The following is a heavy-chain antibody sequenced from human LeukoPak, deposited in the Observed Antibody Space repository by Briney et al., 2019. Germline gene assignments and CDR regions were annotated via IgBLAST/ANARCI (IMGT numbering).Heavy chain of an antibody. CDR1: GYSISSGYY. Sequence: PSQTLSLTCTVSGYSISSGYYWGWIRQPPGKGLEWIGSIYHSGSTYYNPSLKSRVTISVDTSKNQFSLKLSSVTAADTAVYYCARDLLYYYDSSGYYQPADYWGQGTLVTVSS. V-gene: IGHV4-38-2*02. J-gene: IGHJ4*02. D-gene: IGHD3-22*01. CDR2: IYHSGST. CDR3: ARDLLYYYDSSGYYQPADY.